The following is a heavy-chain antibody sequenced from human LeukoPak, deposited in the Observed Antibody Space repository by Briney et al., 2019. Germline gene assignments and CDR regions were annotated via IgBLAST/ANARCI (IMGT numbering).Heavy chain of an antibody. CDR2: IYTSGST. V-gene: IGHV4-4*07. J-gene: IGHJ5*02. CDR1: GGSISSYY. CDR3: ARDKYGDEPAVWFDP. Sequence: SETLSLTCTVSGGSISSYYWSWLRQPAGKGLEWIGRIYTSGSTNYNPSLKSRGTISVDTTKNQFSLKLSSVTAADTAVYYCARDKYGDEPAVWFDPWGQGTLVTVSS. D-gene: IGHD4-17*01.